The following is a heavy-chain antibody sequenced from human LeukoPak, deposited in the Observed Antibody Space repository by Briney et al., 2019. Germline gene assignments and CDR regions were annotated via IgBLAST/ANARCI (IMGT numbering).Heavy chain of an antibody. CDR2: IGGYNGNT. D-gene: IGHD3-10*01. J-gene: IGHJ6*02. V-gene: IGHV1-18*01. CDR3: ARELGGAGSYFFPYYAMDV. Sequence: ASVKVSCKASGYSFTSYGINWVRQAPGQGLEWMGWIGGYNGNTKYAQDFQGRVTMTTDTSTSTAYMELRSLRSDDTAVYYCARELGGAGSYFFPYYAMDVWGQGTTVTVSS. CDR1: GYSFTSYG.